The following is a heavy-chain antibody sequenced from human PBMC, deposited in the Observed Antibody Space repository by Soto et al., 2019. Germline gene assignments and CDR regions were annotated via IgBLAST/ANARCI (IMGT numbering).Heavy chain of an antibody. D-gene: IGHD3-10*01. J-gene: IGHJ6*02. Sequence: SETLSLTCTVSGGSISSYYWSWIRQPPGKGLEWIGYIYYSGSTNYNPSLKSRVTISVDTSKNQFSLKLSSVTAADTAVYYCAGVSTRFGDYYGMDVWGQGTTVTVSS. V-gene: IGHV4-59*01. CDR1: GGSISSYY. CDR3: AGVSTRFGDYYGMDV. CDR2: IYYSGST.